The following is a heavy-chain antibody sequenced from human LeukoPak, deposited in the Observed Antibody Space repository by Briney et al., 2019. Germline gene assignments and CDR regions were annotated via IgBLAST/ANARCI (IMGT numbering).Heavy chain of an antibody. V-gene: IGHV4-39*01. J-gene: IGHJ4*02. CDR1: GGSVSSTTYY. D-gene: IGHD3-10*01. CDR2: INYSGST. Sequence: KPAETVPLTCTVSGGSVSSTTYYWSWIRQPPGKGLEWIASINYSGSTYYNPSHKSRVTISVDTSENQFSLKLSSVTAADTAVYYCARYVVYGSGKSYFDYWGQETLVTLFS. CDR3: ARYVVYGSGKSYFDY.